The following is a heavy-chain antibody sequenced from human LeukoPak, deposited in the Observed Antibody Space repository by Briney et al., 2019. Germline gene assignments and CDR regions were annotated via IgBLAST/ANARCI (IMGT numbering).Heavy chain of an antibody. Sequence: ASVKVSCKASGYTFTSYDINWVRQATGQGLEWMGWMNPNSGNTGYAQKFQGRVTMTRNTSISTAYMELGSLRSEDTAVYYCARESSSAGPYYYYYMDVWGKGTTVTVSS. CDR3: ARESSSAGPYYYYYMDV. V-gene: IGHV1-8*01. D-gene: IGHD6-6*01. CDR1: GYTFTSYD. J-gene: IGHJ6*03. CDR2: MNPNSGNT.